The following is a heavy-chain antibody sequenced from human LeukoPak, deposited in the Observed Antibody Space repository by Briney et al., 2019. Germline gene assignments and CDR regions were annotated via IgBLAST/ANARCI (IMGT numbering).Heavy chain of an antibody. Sequence: GASVKVPCKASGYTFTGYYMHWVRQAPGQGLEWMGWINPNSGGTNYAQKFQGWVTMTRDTSISTAYMELSRLRSDDTAVYYCARLWFGDRSYAFDIWGQRTKVTVSS. J-gene: IGHJ3*02. V-gene: IGHV1-2*04. CDR1: GYTFTGYY. D-gene: IGHD3-10*01. CDR2: INPNSGGT. CDR3: ARLWFGDRSYAFDI.